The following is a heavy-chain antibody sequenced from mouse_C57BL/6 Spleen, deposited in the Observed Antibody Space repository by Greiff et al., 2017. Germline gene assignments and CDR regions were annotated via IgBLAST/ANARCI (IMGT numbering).Heavy chain of an antibody. J-gene: IGHJ4*01. CDR1: GYTFTSYW. CDR3: ARFWVSYAMDY. V-gene: IGHV1-69*01. Sequence: VQLQQPGAELVMPGASVKLSCKASGYTFTSYWMHWVKQRPGQGLEWIGEIDPSDSYTNYNQKFKGKSTLTVDKSSSTAYMQLSSLTSEDSAVYYCARFWVSYAMDYWGQGTSVTVSS. D-gene: IGHD4-1*01. CDR2: IDPSDSYT.